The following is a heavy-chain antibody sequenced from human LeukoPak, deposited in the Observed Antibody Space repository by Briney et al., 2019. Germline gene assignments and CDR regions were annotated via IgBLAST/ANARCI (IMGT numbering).Heavy chain of an antibody. V-gene: IGHV4-59*08. CDR1: GGSISSYY. Sequence: PSETLSLTCTVSGGSISSYYWSWIRQPPGKGLEWIGYIYYSGSTNYNPSLKSRVTISVDTSKNQFSLKLSSVTAADTAVYYCARHMVRGVEYYGMDVWGQGTTVTVSS. CDR2: IYYSGST. CDR3: ARHMVRGVEYYGMDV. J-gene: IGHJ6*02. D-gene: IGHD3-10*01.